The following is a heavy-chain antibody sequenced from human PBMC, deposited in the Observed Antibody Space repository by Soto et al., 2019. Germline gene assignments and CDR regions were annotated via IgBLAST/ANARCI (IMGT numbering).Heavy chain of an antibody. CDR1: GYTFTSYG. V-gene: IGHV1-18*01. CDR2: ISAYNGNT. CDR3: ARDPGRQWLALAHPDY. Sequence: QVQLVQSGAEVKKPGASVKVSCKASGYTFTSYGISWVRQAPGQGLEWMGWISAYNGNTNYAQKLQGRVTMTTDTSTSTAYRELRSLRSDDTAVYYCARDPGRQWLALAHPDYWGQGTLVTVSS. D-gene: IGHD6-19*01. J-gene: IGHJ4*02.